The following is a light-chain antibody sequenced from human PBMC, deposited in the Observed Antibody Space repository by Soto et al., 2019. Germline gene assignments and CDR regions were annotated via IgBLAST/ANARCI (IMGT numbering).Light chain of an antibody. J-gene: IGKJ1*01. CDR3: QQYNDWPET. Sequence: EIVMTQSPVILSVSPGESATLSCRASQSVRTNVAWYQQKAGQAPRLLIYGASTRATGIPARFSGGGSETEFTLTISSLQSADFALYHCQQYNDWPETFGQGTKVEIK. CDR1: QSVRTN. V-gene: IGKV3-15*01. CDR2: GAS.